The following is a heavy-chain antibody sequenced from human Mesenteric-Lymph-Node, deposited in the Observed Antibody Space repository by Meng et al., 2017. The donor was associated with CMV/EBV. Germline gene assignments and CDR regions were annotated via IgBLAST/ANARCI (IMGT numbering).Heavy chain of an antibody. Sequence: GGSLRLSCAASGFTFDTYSMNWVRQAPGKGLEWVSCISSSSSYIYYADSVKGRFTISRDNAKNSLYLQMNSLRAEDTAVYYCARKETRITIFGVVIRDYWGRGTLVTVSS. J-gene: IGHJ4*02. CDR1: GFTFDTYS. D-gene: IGHD3-3*01. V-gene: IGHV3-21*01. CDR3: ARKETRITIFGVVIRDY. CDR2: ISSSSSYI.